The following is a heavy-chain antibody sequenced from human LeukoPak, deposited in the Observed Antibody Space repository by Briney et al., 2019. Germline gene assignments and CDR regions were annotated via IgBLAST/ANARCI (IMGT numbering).Heavy chain of an antibody. Sequence: GASVKVSCKASGYTFTGYYMHWVRQAPGQGLEWMGWINPNSGGTNYAQKFQGRVTMTRDTSISTAYMELSRLRSDDTAVYYCARVSEHDYGDPRFGYWGQGTLVTVSS. D-gene: IGHD4-17*01. J-gene: IGHJ4*02. CDR1: GYTFTGYY. CDR2: INPNSGGT. CDR3: ARVSEHDYGDPRFGY. V-gene: IGHV1-2*02.